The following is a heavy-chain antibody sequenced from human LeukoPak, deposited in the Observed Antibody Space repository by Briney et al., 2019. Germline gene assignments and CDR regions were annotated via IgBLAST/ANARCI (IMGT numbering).Heavy chain of an antibody. V-gene: IGHV4-61*01. CDR3: ARDLNGMDV. CDR2: IYYSGST. Sequence: SETLSLTCTVSGGSVSSGSYYWSWIRQPPGKGLEWIGYIYYSGSTNYNPSLKSRVTISVDTSKNQFSLKLSSVTAADTAMYYCARDLNGMDVWGQGTTVTVSS. J-gene: IGHJ6*02. CDR1: GGSVSSGSYY.